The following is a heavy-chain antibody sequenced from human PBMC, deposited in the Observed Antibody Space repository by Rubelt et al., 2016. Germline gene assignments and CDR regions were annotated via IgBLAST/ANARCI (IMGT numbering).Heavy chain of an antibody. J-gene: IGHJ4*02. CDR2: INAGNGNT. CDR3: ATGYSSGWYVAY. V-gene: IGHV1-3*01. CDR1: GYSFTTYS. Sequence: QVQLVQSGAEVKKPGASVKVSCKAAGYSFTTYSIHWVRQAPGQRLEWMGWINAGNGNTKYSQKFQGRVTITRDTSASTAYRELSSLRSEDTAIYYCATGYSSGWYVAYWGQGTLVTVSS. D-gene: IGHD6-19*01.